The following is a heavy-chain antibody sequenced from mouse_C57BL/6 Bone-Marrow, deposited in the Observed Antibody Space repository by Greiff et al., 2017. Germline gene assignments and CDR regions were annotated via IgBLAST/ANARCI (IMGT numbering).Heavy chain of an antibody. CDR3: EGNSWYFDV. CDR2: ISYDGSN. CDR1: GYSITSGYY. V-gene: IGHV3-6*01. D-gene: IGHD2-1*01. J-gene: IGHJ1*03. Sequence: VQLQQSGPGLVKPSQSLSLTCSVTGYSITSGYYWNWIRQFPGNKLEWMGYISYDGSNNYNPSLKNRISITRDTSKNQFCLKLNSVTTEDTATYYCEGNSWYFDVWGTGTTVTVSS.